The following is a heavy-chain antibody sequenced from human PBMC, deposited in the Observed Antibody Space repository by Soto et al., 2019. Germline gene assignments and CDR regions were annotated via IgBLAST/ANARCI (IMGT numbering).Heavy chain of an antibody. CDR3: ARVLRGVIIGVVWFDP. CDR2: IYYSGST. Sequence: PSETRSLTCTVSGGSISSGGYYWSCIRQHPGKGLEWIGYIYYSGSTYYNPSLKSRVTISVDTSKNQFSLKLSSVTAADTTVYYCARVLRGVIIGVVWFDPWGQGTLVTVSS. J-gene: IGHJ5*02. CDR1: GGSISSGGYY. V-gene: IGHV4-31*03. D-gene: IGHD3-10*01.